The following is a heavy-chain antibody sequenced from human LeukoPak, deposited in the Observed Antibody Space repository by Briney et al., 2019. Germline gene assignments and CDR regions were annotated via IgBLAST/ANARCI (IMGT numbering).Heavy chain of an antibody. V-gene: IGHV3-7*01. CDR1: GFTFSSYW. D-gene: IGHD3-3*01. CDR3: ARDGGYDFWSGYYTLNYYYYMDV. Sequence: GGSLRLSCAASGFTFSSYWMSWVRQAPGKGLEWVANIKQDGSEKYYADSVKGRFTVSRNNAKNSLYLQMNSLRAEDTAVYYCARDGGYDFWSGYYTLNYYYYMDVWGKGTTVTVSS. CDR2: IKQDGSEK. J-gene: IGHJ6*03.